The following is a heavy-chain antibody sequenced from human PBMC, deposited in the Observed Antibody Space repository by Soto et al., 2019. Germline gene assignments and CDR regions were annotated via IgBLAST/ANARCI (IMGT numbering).Heavy chain of an antibody. Sequence: GGSLRISCAASGFTFRSYEMNWVRQAPGKGLEWVSYISNSGSTIYYADSVKGRFTISRDNAKDSLYLQMNSLRAEDTAVYYCAKLSFYDAFHIWGQGTMVTVSS. CDR1: GFTFRSYE. CDR2: ISNSGSTI. CDR3: AKLSFYDAFHI. V-gene: IGHV3-48*03. J-gene: IGHJ3*02.